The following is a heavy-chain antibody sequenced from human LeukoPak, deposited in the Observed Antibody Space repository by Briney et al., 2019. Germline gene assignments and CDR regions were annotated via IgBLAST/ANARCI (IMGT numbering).Heavy chain of an antibody. CDR2: ISAISSSST. Sequence: GGSLRLSCAASGFTFSSYSMNWVRQAPGKGLEWVSYISAISSSSTYYADSVKGRFTISRDNAKNSLYLQMNSLRAEDTAVYYCARDDGGDFNDAFDIWGQGTMVAVSS. CDR3: ARDDGGDFNDAFDI. J-gene: IGHJ3*02. D-gene: IGHD2-21*02. V-gene: IGHV3-48*04. CDR1: GFTFSSYS.